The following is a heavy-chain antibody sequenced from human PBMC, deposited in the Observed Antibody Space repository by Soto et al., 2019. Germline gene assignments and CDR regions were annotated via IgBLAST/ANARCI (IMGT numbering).Heavy chain of an antibody. J-gene: IGHJ4*01. CDR1: GFTFSSYS. CDR3: ARFRRDGYNLDY. D-gene: IGHD5-12*01. V-gene: IGHV3-21*01. CDR2: ISSSTSYM. Sequence: EVQLVESGGGLVKPGGSLRLSCAASGFTFSSYSMNWVRQAPGKGLEWVSSISSSTSYMYYADSVKGRFTISRDNARNSLYLQITTLRPEDPAVFYWARFRRDGYNLDYWGQEPWSPSPQ.